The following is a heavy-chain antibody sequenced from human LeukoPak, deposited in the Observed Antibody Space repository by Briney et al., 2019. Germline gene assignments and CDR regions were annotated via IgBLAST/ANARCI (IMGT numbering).Heavy chain of an antibody. D-gene: IGHD6-19*01. CDR3: ARDERIAVAGREEVYYYYGMDV. CDR2: IYYSGST. J-gene: IGHJ6*04. V-gene: IGHV4-59*01. Sequence: SETLSLTCTVSGGSISSYYWSWIRQPPGKGLEWIGYIYYSGSTNYNPSLKSRVTISVDTSKNQFSLKLSSVTAADTAVYYCARDERIAVAGREEVYYYYGMDVWGKGTTVTGSS. CDR1: GGSISSYY.